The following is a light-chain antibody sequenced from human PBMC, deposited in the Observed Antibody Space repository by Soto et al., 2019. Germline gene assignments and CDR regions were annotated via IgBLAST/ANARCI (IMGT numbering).Light chain of an antibody. V-gene: IGLV2-14*03. J-gene: IGLJ3*02. CDR2: DVS. CDR3: SSYTSSSTLV. CDR1: SSDLGGYNY. Sequence: HSALTQPASVSGSPGQSITISCTGTSSDLGGYNYVSWYQQHPGKAPKLMIYDVSNRPSGVSNRFSGSKSGNTASLTISGLQAEDEADYYCSSYTSSSTLVFGGGTKLTVL.